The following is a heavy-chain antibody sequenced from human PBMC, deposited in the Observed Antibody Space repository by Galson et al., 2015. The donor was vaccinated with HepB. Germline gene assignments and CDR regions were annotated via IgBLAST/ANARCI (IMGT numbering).Heavy chain of an antibody. J-gene: IGHJ4*02. CDR2: IFYSGRT. V-gene: IGHV4-39*02. CDR3: ARDSGLEGFDY. CDR1: GGSISSSSYY. D-gene: IGHD2-15*01. Sequence: SETLSLTCTVSGGSISSSSYYWDWIRQPPGTGLEWIGSIFYSGRTYYNPSLKSRVTISVDTSKNQFSLKLSSVTAADTAVYHCARDSGLEGFDYWGQGTLVTVSS.